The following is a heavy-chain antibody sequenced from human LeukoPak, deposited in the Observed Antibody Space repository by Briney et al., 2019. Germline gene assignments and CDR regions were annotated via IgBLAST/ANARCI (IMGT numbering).Heavy chain of an antibody. CDR2: IYQSGST. V-gene: IGHV4-38-2*02. Sequence: SETLSLTCTVSGSSISSRHYWGWIRQTPGKGLEWIGSIYQSGSTYDNPSLNNRVTISIDTSNNQFSLKLTSVTAADTAVYYCARERMTQIIMGGNNDFDYWGPGTLVTVSS. CDR1: GSSISSRHY. J-gene: IGHJ4*02. D-gene: IGHD1-1*01. CDR3: ARERMTQIIMGGNNDFDY.